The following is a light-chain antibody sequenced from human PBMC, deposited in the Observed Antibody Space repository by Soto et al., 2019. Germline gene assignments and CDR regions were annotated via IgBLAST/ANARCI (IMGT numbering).Light chain of an antibody. J-gene: IGKJ2*02. CDR2: DAA. V-gene: IGKV1-33*01. CDR3: QQFDSVPCT. Sequence: IEMTQSPSALSASAGDRVTITCQASQDMKNYVIWYQQKPGRAPKLLIYDAASLGTGVSSRFSGSGSGTHFNLTRSSLQPEDVATYYCQQFDSVPCTFGQGTKLEIK. CDR1: QDMKNY.